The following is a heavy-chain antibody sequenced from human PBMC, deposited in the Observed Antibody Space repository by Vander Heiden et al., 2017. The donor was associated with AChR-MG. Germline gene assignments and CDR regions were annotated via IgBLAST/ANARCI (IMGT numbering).Heavy chain of an antibody. CDR2: MNPNSGNT. CDR3: AVESGDSGSYGDFDY. Sequence: QVQLVQSGAEVKKPGASVKVSCKASGYTFTSYESNWVRQATGQGLEWMGWMNPNSGNTGYAQKFQGRVSMTRNTSISTAYMELSSLRSEDTAVYYCAVESGDSGSYGDFDYWGQGTLVTVSS. CDR1: GYTFTSYE. V-gene: IGHV1-8*01. J-gene: IGHJ4*02. D-gene: IGHD1-26*01.